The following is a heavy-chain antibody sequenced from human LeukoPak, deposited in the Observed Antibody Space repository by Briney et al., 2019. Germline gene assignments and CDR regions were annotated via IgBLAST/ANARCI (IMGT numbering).Heavy chain of an antibody. Sequence: GGSLRLSCAASGFTFSSYEMNWGRQAPGKGLEWVSYISSSGSTIYYADSVKGRFTISRDNAKNSLYLQMNSLRAEDTAVYYCARDILGWNDVDYFDYWGQGTLVTVSS. CDR1: GFTFSSYE. V-gene: IGHV3-48*03. CDR2: ISSSGSTI. J-gene: IGHJ4*02. D-gene: IGHD1-1*01. CDR3: ARDILGWNDVDYFDY.